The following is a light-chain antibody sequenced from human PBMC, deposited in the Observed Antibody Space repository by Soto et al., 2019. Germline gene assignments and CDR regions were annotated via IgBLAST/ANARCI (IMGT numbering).Light chain of an antibody. CDR2: GAS. CDR1: QSVSGN. Sequence: ELVMTQSPATLSVSPGERATLSCRASQSVSGNLAWYQQKPGQAPRLLIYGASTRATGLPARFSGSGSGTEFTLSISGLQSEDFALYYCQQYDHWPFTFGPGTKVDI. V-gene: IGKV3-15*01. J-gene: IGKJ3*01. CDR3: QQYDHWPFT.